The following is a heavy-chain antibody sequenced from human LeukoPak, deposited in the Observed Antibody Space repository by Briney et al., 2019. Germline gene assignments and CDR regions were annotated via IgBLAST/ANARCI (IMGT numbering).Heavy chain of an antibody. CDR3: AKANRRSIAVAGPFDY. V-gene: IGHV3-23*01. CDR2: ISGSGGST. D-gene: IGHD6-19*01. CDR1: GFTFSSYA. J-gene: IGHJ4*02. Sequence: PGGSRRLSCAASGFTFSSYAMSWGRQAPGKGLEWVSAISGSGGSTYYAHPVKGRFTISRDNSKNTMYLQMNSLRAEDTAVYYCAKANRRSIAVAGPFDYWGQGTLVTVSS.